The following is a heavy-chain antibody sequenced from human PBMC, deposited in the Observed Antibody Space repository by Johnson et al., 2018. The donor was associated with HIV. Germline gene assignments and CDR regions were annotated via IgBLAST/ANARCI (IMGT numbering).Heavy chain of an antibody. CDR1: GFTFSSYG. V-gene: IGHV3-30*02. J-gene: IGHJ3*02. CDR3: AKDRPTITVMLVGYDAFHI. Sequence: QVQLVESGGGVVQPGGSLRLSCAASGFTFSSYGMHWVRQAPGKGLEWVAFIRYDGSNKYYADSVKGRFTISRDNSKNTLYLQMNSLRPEETAVYYCAKDRPTITVMLVGYDAFHIWGQGTMVTVSS. CDR2: IRYDGSNK. D-gene: IGHD3-22*01.